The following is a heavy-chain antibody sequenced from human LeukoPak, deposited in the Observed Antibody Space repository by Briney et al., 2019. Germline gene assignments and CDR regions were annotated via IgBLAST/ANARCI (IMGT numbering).Heavy chain of an antibody. J-gene: IGHJ4*02. V-gene: IGHV4-31*03. CDR2: NYYSGST. D-gene: IGHD4-17*01. CDR3: ARDRGGYGDSVFDY. CDR1: GGSISSGGYY. Sequence: PSQTLSLTCTVSGGSISSGGYYWSWIRQHPGKGLEWIGHNYYSGSTYYNPSLKSRVTISVDTSKNQFSLKLSSVTAADTAVYYCARDRGGYGDSVFDYWGRGTLVTVSS.